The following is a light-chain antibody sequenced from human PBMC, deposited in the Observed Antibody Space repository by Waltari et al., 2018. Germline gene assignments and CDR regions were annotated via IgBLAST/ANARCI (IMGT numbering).Light chain of an antibody. Sequence: QLVLTQSPSASASLGASVKLTCTLSSGHSSYTIAWLQQQPEKGPRYLMKLNSDGSHSKGDGIPDRFSGSSSGAERYLTISSLQSEDEADYYCETGGNGTQVFGGGTKLTVL. V-gene: IGLV4-69*01. CDR1: SGHSSYT. CDR3: ETGGNGTQV. J-gene: IGLJ3*02. CDR2: LNSDGSH.